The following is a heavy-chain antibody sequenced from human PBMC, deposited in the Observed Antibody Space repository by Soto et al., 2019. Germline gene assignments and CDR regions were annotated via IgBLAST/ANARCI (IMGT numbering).Heavy chain of an antibody. D-gene: IGHD2-15*01. V-gene: IGHV1-8*01. CDR1: GYTFTSYD. J-gene: IGHJ5*02. CDR2: MNANSGNT. CDR3: ARGSGGQYCSRGSCYRHNNWFEP. Sequence: QVQLVQSGAEVKKPGASVKVSCKASGYTFTSYDINWVRQATGQGLEWMGWMNANSGNTGYAQKLQGRVTMTRNTSISTAYMELSSLRSEDTAVYYCARGSGGQYCSRGSCYRHNNWFEPWGQGTLVTVSS.